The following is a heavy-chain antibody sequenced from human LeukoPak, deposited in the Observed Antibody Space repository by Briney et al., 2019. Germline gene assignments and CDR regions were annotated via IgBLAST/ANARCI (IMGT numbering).Heavy chain of an antibody. CDR2: ISAYNGNT. V-gene: IGHV1-18*01. Sequence: PWASVKVSCKASGYTFTSYGISWVRQAPGQGLEWMGWISAYNGNTNYAQKLQGRVTMTTDTSTSTACMELRSLRSDDTAVYYCARDLLTMVRGVIIHRTYYYYYIDVWGKGTTVTVSS. J-gene: IGHJ6*03. CDR1: GYTFTSYG. CDR3: ARDLLTMVRGVIIHRTYYYYYIDV. D-gene: IGHD3-10*01.